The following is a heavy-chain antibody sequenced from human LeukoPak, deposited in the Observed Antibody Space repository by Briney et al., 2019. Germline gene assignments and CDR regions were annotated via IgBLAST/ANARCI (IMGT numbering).Heavy chain of an antibody. V-gene: IGHV3-7*01. J-gene: IGHJ4*02. Sequence: GGSLRLSCAASGFTFSHYWMTWVRQAPGKGLEWVAQINQDGSGEYYMDSVKARFTISRDNAKNSVFLQMNSLRAEDTAVYYCVRDGGVSGYDLLDYWGQGTLVTVSS. D-gene: IGHD5-12*01. CDR1: GFTFSHYW. CDR3: VRDGGVSGYDLLDY. CDR2: INQDGSGE.